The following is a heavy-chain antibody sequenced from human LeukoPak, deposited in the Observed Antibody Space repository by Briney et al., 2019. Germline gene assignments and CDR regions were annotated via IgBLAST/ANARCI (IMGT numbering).Heavy chain of an antibody. V-gene: IGHV1-2*02. CDR2: INPSTGAT. D-gene: IGHD3-10*01. CDR3: ARRPPYYGSGTSNWFDP. CDR1: GYAFIGYY. Sequence: ASVKVSCKASGYAFIGYYMHWVRQAPGQGLEWMGWINPSTGATKSAQNFQGRITMTRDTAINTVYMGLSRLTSDDTAIYYCARRPPYYGSGTSNWFDPWGQGTLVIVSS. J-gene: IGHJ5*02.